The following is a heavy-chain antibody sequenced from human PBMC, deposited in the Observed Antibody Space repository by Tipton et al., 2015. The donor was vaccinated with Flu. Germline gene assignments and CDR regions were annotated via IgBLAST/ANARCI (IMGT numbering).Heavy chain of an antibody. D-gene: IGHD5-12*01. CDR2: ISHSGTT. CDR1: GYSISSGYY. Sequence: TLSLTCDVSGYSISSGYYWGWIRQPPGKRLEWIGSISHSGTTYYNPSLESRVTVSLDTSKSQCSLKLSSVTATDTAVFYRVRGYSGYGEFDYWGQGTLVTVSS. V-gene: IGHV4-38-2*01. CDR3: VRGYSGYGEFDY. J-gene: IGHJ4*02.